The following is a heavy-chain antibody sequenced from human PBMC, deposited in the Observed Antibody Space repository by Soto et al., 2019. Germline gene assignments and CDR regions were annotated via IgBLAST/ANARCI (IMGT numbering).Heavy chain of an antibody. CDR1: GGSISSGDYY. CDR3: AREEGADGAFDI. V-gene: IGHV4-30-4*01. CDR2: IYYSGST. J-gene: IGHJ3*02. Sequence: SETLSLTCTVSGGSISSGDYYWSWIRQPPGKGLEWIGYIYYSGSTYYNPSLKSRVTISVDTSKNQFSLKLSSVTAADTAVYYCAREEGADGAFDIWGQGTMVPVSS.